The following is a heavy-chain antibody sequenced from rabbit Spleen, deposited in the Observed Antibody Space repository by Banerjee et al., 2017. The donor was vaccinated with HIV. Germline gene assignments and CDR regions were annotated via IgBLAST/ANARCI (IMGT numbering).Heavy chain of an antibody. J-gene: IGHJ4*01. CDR3: ARDLTSVIGWNFNL. Sequence: QELVESGGGLVQPGESLKLSYKVSGFDFSSSYYMCWVRQAPGKGLECIACIYAGSSGTTYYASWVKGRFTISKTSSTTVTLQMTSLTAADTATYFCARDLTSVIGWNFNLWGPGTLVTVS. V-gene: IGHV1S40*01. CDR2: IYAGSSGTT. D-gene: IGHD1-1*01. CDR1: GFDFSSSYY.